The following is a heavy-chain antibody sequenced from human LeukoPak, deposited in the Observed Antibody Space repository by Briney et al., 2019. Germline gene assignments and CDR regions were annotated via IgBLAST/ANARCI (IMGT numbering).Heavy chain of an antibody. CDR2: INPSGGST. CDR3: ARYCSSTSCGGAYYFDY. D-gene: IGHD2-2*01. V-gene: IGHV1-46*01. J-gene: IGHJ4*02. CDR1: GYTFTSYY. Sequence: ASVKVSCKASGYTFTSYYMHWVRQAPGQGLEWMGIINPSGGSTSYAQKFQGRVTMTTDTSTSTAYMELRSLRSDDTAVYYCARYCSSTSCGGAYYFDYWGQGTLVTVSS.